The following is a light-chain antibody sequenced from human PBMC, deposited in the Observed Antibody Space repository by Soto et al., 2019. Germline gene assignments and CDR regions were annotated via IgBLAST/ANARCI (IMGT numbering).Light chain of an antibody. J-gene: IGKJ4*01. Sequence: DIQLTQSPSFLSASVGDRVTLTCRASQGISSFLAWYQRKPGKAPKLLIYAASTLQSGVPSRFSGSGSGTEFTLTISSLQPEDFATYYCQQLNSYPLTFGGGTKVDIK. CDR1: QGISSF. V-gene: IGKV1-9*01. CDR3: QQLNSYPLT. CDR2: AAS.